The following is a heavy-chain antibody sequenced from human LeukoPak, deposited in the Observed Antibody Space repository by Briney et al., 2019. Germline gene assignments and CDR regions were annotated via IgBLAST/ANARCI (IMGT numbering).Heavy chain of an antibody. CDR3: ARDLSNIDY. CDR2: ISSSGSTI. D-gene: IGHD5/OR15-5a*01. CDR1: GFTFSSYS. Sequence: PGGSLRLSCAASGFTFSSYSMNWVRQAPGKGLEWVSYISSSGSTIYYADSVKGRFTISRDNAKNSLYLQMNSLRAEDTAVYYCARDLSNIDYWGQGTPVTVSS. V-gene: IGHV3-48*04. J-gene: IGHJ4*02.